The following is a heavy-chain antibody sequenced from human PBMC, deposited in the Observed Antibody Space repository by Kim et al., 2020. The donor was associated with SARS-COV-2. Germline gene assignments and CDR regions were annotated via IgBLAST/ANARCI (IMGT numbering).Heavy chain of an antibody. CDR3: AQPRGEYCSGGSCLDFD. J-gene: IGHJ4*01. CDR2: ISYDGSNK. CDR1: GFTFSSYG. Sequence: GGSLRLSCAASGFTFSSYGMHWVRQAPGKGLEWVAVISYDGSNKYYADSVKGRFTISRDNSKNTLYLQMNSLRAEDTAVYYCAQPRGEYCSGGSCLDFD. D-gene: IGHD2-15*01. V-gene: IGHV3-30*03.